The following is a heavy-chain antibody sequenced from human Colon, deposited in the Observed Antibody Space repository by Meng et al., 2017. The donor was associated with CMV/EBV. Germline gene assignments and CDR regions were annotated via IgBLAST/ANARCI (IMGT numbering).Heavy chain of an antibody. D-gene: IGHD1-14*01. J-gene: IGHJ4*02. CDR1: GFTFSSYW. CDR3: ARGGEMNHDY. Sequence: GESLKISCAASGFTFSSYWMTWVRQAPGKGPEWVANIKQDGSEKYYVDSVKGRCTISRDNAKNSLSLQMNSLRADDTAVYYCARGGEMNHDYWGQGTLVTVSS. V-gene: IGHV3-7*03. CDR2: IKQDGSEK.